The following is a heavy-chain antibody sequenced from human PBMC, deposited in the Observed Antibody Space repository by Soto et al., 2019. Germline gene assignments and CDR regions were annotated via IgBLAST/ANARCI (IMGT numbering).Heavy chain of an antibody. J-gene: IGHJ4*02. V-gene: IGHV3-30*03. Sequence: QVQLVESGGGVVQPGGSLRLSCAASGFTFSSYGMQWVRQSPGEGLEWVAIMAHDGSNQYYGDSVKGRFTISRDNSKNTLYLQMDSLRPEDTAVYYCARSSGGSSYYPPDYWGQGTLVKVSS. D-gene: IGHD2-15*01. CDR2: MAHDGSNQ. CDR3: ARSSGGSSYYPPDY. CDR1: GFTFSSYG.